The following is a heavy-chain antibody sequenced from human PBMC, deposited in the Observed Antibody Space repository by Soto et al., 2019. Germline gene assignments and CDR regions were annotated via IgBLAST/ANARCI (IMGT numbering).Heavy chain of an antibody. Sequence: QVQLQESGPGLVKPSQTLSLTCTVSGGSITSGGYYWTWIRQHPGKGLEWIGYIYYSGSTYYNPSLKSRVTISIDTSKNQFSLKLSSVTAADTAVYYCARLAGEEDIAYWGQGPLVTVSS. J-gene: IGHJ4*02. CDR2: IYYSGST. V-gene: IGHV4-31*03. D-gene: IGHD5-12*01. CDR3: ARLAGEEDIAY. CDR1: GGSITSGGYY.